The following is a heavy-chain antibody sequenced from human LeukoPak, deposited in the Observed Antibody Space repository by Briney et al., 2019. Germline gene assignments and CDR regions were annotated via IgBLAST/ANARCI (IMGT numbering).Heavy chain of an antibody. CDR1: GYTFSSYW. D-gene: IGHD3-22*01. CDR3: ARAPSEIGGYYPEYFRH. V-gene: IGHV3-74*01. Sequence: GGSLRLSCAASGYTFSSYWMHWVRQAPGKGLVWVSRIKSDGKTNYADSVKGRFTISRDNAKNTVSLQMNSLRAEDTGVYYCARAPSEIGGYYPEYFRHWGQGTLVTVSS. CDR2: IKSDGKT. J-gene: IGHJ1*01.